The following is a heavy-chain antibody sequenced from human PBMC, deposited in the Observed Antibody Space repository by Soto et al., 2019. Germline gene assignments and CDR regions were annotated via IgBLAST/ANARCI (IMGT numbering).Heavy chain of an antibody. J-gene: IGHJ4*02. Sequence: SETLSLTCTVSGGSIGNYYLSWIRQSPGKGLEWIGYIHYSGSTNYNPSLKSRVTISIDTSKNELSLNLSFLTAADTAVYFCARNVDTSKAYYFDYWGQGSLVTVSS. V-gene: IGHV4-59*01. CDR1: GGSIGNYY. CDR3: ARNVDTSKAYYFDY. D-gene: IGHD5-18*01. CDR2: IHYSGST.